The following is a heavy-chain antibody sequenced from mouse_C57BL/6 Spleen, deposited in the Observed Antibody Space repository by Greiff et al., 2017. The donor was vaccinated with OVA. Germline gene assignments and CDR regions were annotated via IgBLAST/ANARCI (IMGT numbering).Heavy chain of an antibody. Sequence: VKVVESGPGLVAPSQTLSITCTVSGFSLTSYAISWVRQPPGKGLEWLGVIWTGGGTNYNSALKSRLSISKDNSKSQVFLKMNSLQTDDTARYYCARRENDYDRAWFAYWGQGTLVTVSA. J-gene: IGHJ3*01. V-gene: IGHV2-9-1*01. CDR1: GFSLTSYA. CDR2: IWTGGGT. D-gene: IGHD2-4*01. CDR3: ARRENDYDRAWFAY.